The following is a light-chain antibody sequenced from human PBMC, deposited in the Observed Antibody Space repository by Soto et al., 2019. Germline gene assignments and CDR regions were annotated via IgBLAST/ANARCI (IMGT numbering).Light chain of an antibody. Sequence: DIQLTQSPSFLSASVGDRVTITCRASQGISSYLACYQQKPGKAPKLLIYAAFTLQSGVPSRFSGSGSGTEVTLPISSLQPEDFATYYCQQLNSYPITFGQGTRLEIK. J-gene: IGKJ5*01. CDR1: QGISSY. CDR2: AAF. V-gene: IGKV1-9*01. CDR3: QQLNSYPIT.